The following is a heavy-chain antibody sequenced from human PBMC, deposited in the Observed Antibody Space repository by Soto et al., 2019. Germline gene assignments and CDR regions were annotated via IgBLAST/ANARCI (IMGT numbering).Heavy chain of an antibody. CDR2: IYPSGST. D-gene: IGHD5-12*01. CDR1: GGSISGHS. V-gene: IGHV4-4*07. J-gene: IGHJ4*02. CDR3: VRGRSYSVYDF. Sequence: SETLSLTCTVSGGSISGHSWVWIRQPAGKGLEWIGHIYPSGSTSYNPSLRSRVTMSLDTSTNKIFLNLTSVTAADTAVFYCVRGRSYSVYDFWGPGTLVTV.